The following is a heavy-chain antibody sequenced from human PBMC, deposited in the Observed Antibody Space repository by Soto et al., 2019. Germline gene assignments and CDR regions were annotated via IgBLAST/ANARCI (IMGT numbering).Heavy chain of an antibody. CDR3: VRDGGNCHFDY. CDR1: GYPFTGSY. Sequence: QVQLVQSGAEVKKSGASVKISCKASGYPFTGSYLHWVRQAPGKGPEWMGRIICSSGATIYAQNLQDRGSLTRDTFTSAVYMELTSLTSEDTAVYFCVRDGGNCHFDYWGRGSLVTVSS. V-gene: IGHV1-46*01. D-gene: IGHD2-15*01. CDR2: IICSSGAT. J-gene: IGHJ4*02.